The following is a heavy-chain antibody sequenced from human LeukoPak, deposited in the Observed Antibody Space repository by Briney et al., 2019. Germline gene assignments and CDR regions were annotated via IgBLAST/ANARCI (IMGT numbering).Heavy chain of an antibody. CDR1: GSTFSSYD. J-gene: IGHJ4*02. Sequence: GGSLRLSCAASGSTFSSYDMHWGRQATGKGLEWFSAIGTAGDTYYPGSVKGRFTISRENAKNSLYLQMNSLRAGDTAVYYCARRTHAGPFDYWGQGTLVTVSS. CDR2: IGTAGDT. CDR3: ARRTHAGPFDY. V-gene: IGHV3-13*01. D-gene: IGHD1/OR15-1a*01.